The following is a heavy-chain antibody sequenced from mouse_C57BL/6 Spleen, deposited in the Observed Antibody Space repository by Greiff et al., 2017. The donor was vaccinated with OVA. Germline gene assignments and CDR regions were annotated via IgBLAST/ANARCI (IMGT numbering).Heavy chain of an antibody. CDR2: IDPENGDT. CDR3: TTNYGSSYEAY. CDR1: GFNIKDDY. D-gene: IGHD1-1*01. Sequence: DVKLVESGAELVRPGASVKLSCTASGFNIKDDYMHWVKQRPEQGLEWIGWIDPENGDTEYASKFQGKATITADTSSNTAYLQLSSLTSEDTAVYYCTTNYGSSYEAYWGQGTLVTVSA. J-gene: IGHJ3*01. V-gene: IGHV14-4*01.